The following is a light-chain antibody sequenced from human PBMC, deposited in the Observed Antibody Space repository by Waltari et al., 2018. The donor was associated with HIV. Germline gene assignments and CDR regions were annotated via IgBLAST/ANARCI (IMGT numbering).Light chain of an antibody. Sequence: EIVLTQSPLLLPATPGEPAFIFCKSNQSLLHSDSTFLGWYFQKPGQSPQLLMYLRSSRAAGVSDRVTGAGSGTDFTLIITSVEAEDVGTYYCMQTLQTPYTFGQGTKLELK. V-gene: IGKV2-28*01. CDR3: MQTLQTPYT. CDR1: QSLLHSDST. CDR2: LRS. J-gene: IGKJ2*01.